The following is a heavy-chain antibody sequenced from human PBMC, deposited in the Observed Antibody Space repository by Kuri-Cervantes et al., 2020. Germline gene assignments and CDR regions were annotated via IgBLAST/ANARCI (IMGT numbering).Heavy chain of an antibody. CDR3: TTDKELYYDFWSGYYRTFDY. Sequence: GESLKISCAASGFTFSNAWMSWVCQAPGKGLEWVGRIKSKTDGGTTDYAAPVKGRFTISRDDSKNTLYLQMNSLKTEDTAVYRCTTDKELYYDFWSGYYRTFDYWGQGTLVTVSS. V-gene: IGHV3-15*01. CDR1: GFTFSNAW. D-gene: IGHD3-3*01. CDR2: IKSKTDGGTT. J-gene: IGHJ4*02.